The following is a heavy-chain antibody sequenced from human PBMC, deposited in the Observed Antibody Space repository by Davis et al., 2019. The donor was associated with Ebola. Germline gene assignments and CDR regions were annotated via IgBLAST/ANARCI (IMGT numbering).Heavy chain of an antibody. V-gene: IGHV5-51*01. CDR1: GYSFTSYW. J-gene: IGHJ6*02. CDR2: IYPGDSDT. CDR3: ATTEMATIVGDYYYYYGMDV. Sequence: GESLKIPCKGSGYSFTSYWIGWVRQMPGKGLEWMGIIYPGDSDTSYSPSFQGQVTISADKSISTAYLQWSSLKASDTAMYYCATTEMATIVGDYYYYYGMDVWGQGTTVTVSS. D-gene: IGHD5-24*01.